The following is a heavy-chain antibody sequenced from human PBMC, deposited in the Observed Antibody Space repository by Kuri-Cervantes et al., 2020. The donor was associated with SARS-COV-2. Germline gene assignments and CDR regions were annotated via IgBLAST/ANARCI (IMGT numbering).Heavy chain of an antibody. CDR1: GFTFDDYA. J-gene: IGHJ4*02. Sequence: ESLKISCAASGFTFDDYAMHWVRQPPGKGLEWIGYIYYSGSTNYNPSLKSRATISVDTSKNQFSLKLSSVTAADTAVYYCARRRGTRKPFDYWGQGTLVTVSS. CDR3: ARRRGTRKPFDY. V-gene: IGHV4-59*08. CDR2: IYYSGST.